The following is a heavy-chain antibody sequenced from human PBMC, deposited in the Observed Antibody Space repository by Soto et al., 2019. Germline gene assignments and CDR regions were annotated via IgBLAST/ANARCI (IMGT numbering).Heavy chain of an antibody. CDR3: ARGPVVSNWFDP. V-gene: IGHV1-3*01. CDR2: INAGNGNT. Sequence: ASVKVSCKASGHTFTSYAMHWVRQAPGQRLEWMGWINAGNGNTKYSQKFQGRVTITRDTSASTAYMELSSLRSEDTAVYYCARGPVVSNWFDPWGQGTLVTVSS. J-gene: IGHJ5*02. D-gene: IGHD2-2*01. CDR1: GHTFTSYA.